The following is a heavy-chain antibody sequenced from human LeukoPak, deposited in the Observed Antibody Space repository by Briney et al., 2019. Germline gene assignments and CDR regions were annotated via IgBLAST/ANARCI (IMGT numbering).Heavy chain of an antibody. CDR1: GGSFSGYY. CDR3: AKSNGYGLVDI. J-gene: IGHJ3*02. Sequence: PSETLSLTCAVYGGSFSGYYWSWVRQPPGKGLEWIGEINHSGSTNYNPSLKSRVTISLDTSRNQFSLKLNSVTAADTAVYYCAKSNGYGLVDIWGQGTMVTVSS. V-gene: IGHV4-34*01. D-gene: IGHD3-10*01. CDR2: INHSGST.